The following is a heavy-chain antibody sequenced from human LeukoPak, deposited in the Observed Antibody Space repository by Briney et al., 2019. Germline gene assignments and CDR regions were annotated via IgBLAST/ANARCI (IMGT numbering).Heavy chain of an antibody. V-gene: IGHV3-48*01. Sequence: AGGSLRLSCAASGFTFSSYSMNWVRQAPGKGLEWVSYISSSSSTIYYADSVKGRFTISRDNAKNSLYLQMNSLRAEDTAVYYCARSHYGSGSSNWFDPWGQGTLVTVSS. CDR2: ISSSSSTI. CDR1: GFTFSSYS. D-gene: IGHD3-10*01. J-gene: IGHJ5*02. CDR3: ARSHYGSGSSNWFDP.